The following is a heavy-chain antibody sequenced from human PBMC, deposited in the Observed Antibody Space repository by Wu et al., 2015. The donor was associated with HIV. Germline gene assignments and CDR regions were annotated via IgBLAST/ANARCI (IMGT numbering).Heavy chain of an antibody. CDR2: IIPIFDRI. CDR3: VGPYTGYAYDTFDV. CDR1: GGTFSSRA. D-gene: IGHD5-12*01. V-gene: IGHV1-69*13. J-gene: IGHJ3*01. Sequence: QVQLVQSGAEVKKSGSSVKVSCKASGGTFSSRAISWVRQAPGQGLDWMGRIIPIFDRIHYKQKFQGRVFITADEATSTVYMELSSLTSDDTAVYYCVGPYTGYAYDTFDVWGQGTLVTVSS.